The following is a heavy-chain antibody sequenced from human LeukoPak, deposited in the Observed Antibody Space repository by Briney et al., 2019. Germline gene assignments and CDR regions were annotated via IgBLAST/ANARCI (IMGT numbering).Heavy chain of an antibody. CDR1: GFTFDNYA. CDR3: AKDMGGISSGYHFDS. D-gene: IGHD3-22*01. CDR2: ISWNSGTK. Sequence: GRSLRLSCSASGFTFDNYAMHWVRQAPGKGPEWVSGISWNSGTKGYADSGKGRFTISRDNAKNFLYVQMNSLRPEDTALYYCAKDMGGISSGYHFDSWGQGTLVTVSS. V-gene: IGHV3-9*01. J-gene: IGHJ4*02.